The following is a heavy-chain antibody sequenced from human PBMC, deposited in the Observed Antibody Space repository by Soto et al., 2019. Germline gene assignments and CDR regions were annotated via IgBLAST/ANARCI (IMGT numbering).Heavy chain of an antibody. CDR1: GFSLNTRGVG. CDR3: AHRSVDLLTGHYYFDY. D-gene: IGHD3-9*01. Sequence: QITLKESGPTLVKPTQTLTLTCTFSGFSLNTRGVGVGWIRQPPGKALEWLALISWDGEKRYSPSLKSRLTITKDTSETQVLLTMTNMDPVDTATYYCAHRSVDLLTGHYYFDYWGQGTLVTVSS. J-gene: IGHJ4*02. CDR2: ISWDGEK. V-gene: IGHV2-5*02.